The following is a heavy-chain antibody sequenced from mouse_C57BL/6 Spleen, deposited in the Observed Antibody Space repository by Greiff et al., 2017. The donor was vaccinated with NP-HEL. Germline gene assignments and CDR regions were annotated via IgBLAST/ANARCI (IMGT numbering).Heavy chain of an antibody. CDR2: INPGSGGT. CDR1: GYAFTNYL. J-gene: IGHJ2*01. CDR3: ARGDMVTKGYYFDY. Sequence: QVQLQQSGAELVRPGTSVKVSCKASGYAFTNYLIEWVKQRPGQGLEWIGVINPGSGGTNYNEKFKGKATLTADKSSSTAYMQLSSLTSEDSAVYFCARGDMVTKGYYFDYWGQGTTLTVSS. D-gene: IGHD2-2*01. V-gene: IGHV1-54*01.